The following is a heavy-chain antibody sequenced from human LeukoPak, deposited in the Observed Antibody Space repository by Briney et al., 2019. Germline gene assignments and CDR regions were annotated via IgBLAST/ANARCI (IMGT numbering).Heavy chain of an antibody. CDR1: GFTFSGYS. V-gene: IGHV3-21*05. Sequence: GGSLRLSCAASGFTFSGYSMNWVRQAPGKGLEWVSYISSSSSYIYYADSVKGRFTISRDNAKNSLYLQMNSLRAEDTAVYYCARDPYSYYYDSSGYIDYWGQGTLVTVSS. CDR2: ISSSSSYI. D-gene: IGHD3-22*01. J-gene: IGHJ4*02. CDR3: ARDPYSYYYDSSGYIDY.